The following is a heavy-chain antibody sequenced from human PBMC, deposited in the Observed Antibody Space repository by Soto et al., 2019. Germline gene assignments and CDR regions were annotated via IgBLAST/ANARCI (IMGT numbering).Heavy chain of an antibody. CDR1: GYTFTSYG. V-gene: IGHV1-3*01. J-gene: IGHJ5*02. CDR2: INAANGDT. D-gene: IGHD6-13*01. Sequence: SGKVSFKASGYTFTSYGIHWVRQAPGQRLEWMGWINAANGDTKYSPKFQGRVTITRDTSASTAYMELSSLRSEDTAVYYCVRRHVSATGIDWFDPWGQGTLVTVSS. CDR3: VRRHVSATGIDWFDP.